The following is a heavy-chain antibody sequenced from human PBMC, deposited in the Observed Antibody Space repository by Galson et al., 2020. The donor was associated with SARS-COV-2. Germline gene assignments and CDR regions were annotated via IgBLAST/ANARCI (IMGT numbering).Heavy chain of an antibody. CDR1: GFTFSSHA. CDR3: AKGRITMIVVVDFDC. V-gene: IGHV3-23*01. D-gene: IGHD3-22*01. J-gene: IGHJ4*02. Sequence: TGGSLRLSCAASGFTFSSHAMSWVRQAPGKGLEWVSAISGSGGSTYYADSVKGRFTISRDNSKNTLYLQMNSLRAEDTAVYYCAKGRITMIVVVDFDCWGQGTLVTVSS. CDR2: ISGSGGST.